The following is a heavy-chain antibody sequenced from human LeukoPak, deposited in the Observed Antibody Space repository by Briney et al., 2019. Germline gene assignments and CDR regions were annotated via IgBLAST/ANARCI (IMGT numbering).Heavy chain of an antibody. CDR1: GFTFSSYG. CDR3: ARDPRAARGYSYGKEDAFDI. D-gene: IGHD5-18*01. Sequence: GGSLRLSCAASGFTFSSYGRHWVRQAPGKGLEWVAVIWYDGSNKYYADSVKGRFTISRDNSKNTLYLQMNSLRAEDTAVYYCARDPRAARGYSYGKEDAFDIWGQGTMVTVSS. CDR2: IWYDGSNK. J-gene: IGHJ3*02. V-gene: IGHV3-33*01.